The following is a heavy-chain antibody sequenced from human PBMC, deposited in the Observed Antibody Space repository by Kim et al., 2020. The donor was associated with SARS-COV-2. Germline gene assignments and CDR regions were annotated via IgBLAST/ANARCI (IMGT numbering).Heavy chain of an antibody. CDR2: ISAYNGNT. CDR1: GYTFTSYG. J-gene: IGHJ4*02. D-gene: IGHD3-10*01. V-gene: IGHV1-18*04. Sequence: ASVKVSCKASGYTFTSYGISWVRQAPGQGLEWMGWISAYNGNTNYAQKLQGRVTMTTDTSTSTAYMELRSLRSDDTAVYYCASPTDYYGSLDYWGQGTLVTVSS. CDR3: ASPTDYYGSLDY.